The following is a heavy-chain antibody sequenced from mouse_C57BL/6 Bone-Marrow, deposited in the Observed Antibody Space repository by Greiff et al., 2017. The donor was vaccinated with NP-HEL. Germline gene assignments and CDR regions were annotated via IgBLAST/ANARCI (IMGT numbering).Heavy chain of an antibody. CDR1: GYTFTSYW. CDR3: ARTYYYGVFDY. CDR2: IDPSDSYT. J-gene: IGHJ2*01. V-gene: IGHV1-50*01. Sequence: VQLQQSGPELVKPGASVKLSCKASGYTFTSYWMQWVKQRPGQGLEWIGEIDPSDSYTKYNQKFKGKATLTVDTSSSTAYMQLRSLTSEYSAVYYCARTYYYGVFDYWGQGTTLTVSS. D-gene: IGHD1-1*01.